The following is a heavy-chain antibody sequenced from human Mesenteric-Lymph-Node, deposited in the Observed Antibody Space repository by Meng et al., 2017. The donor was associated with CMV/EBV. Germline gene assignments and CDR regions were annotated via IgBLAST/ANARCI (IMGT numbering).Heavy chain of an antibody. J-gene: IGHJ4*02. V-gene: IGHV3-35*01. CDR2: VSWNGSRT. CDR3: GKSYDSWSGYSPFDY. Sequence: GGSLRLSCAASGFTFSNSDMNWVHQAPGKGLEWVSGVSWNGSRTHYADSVKGRFIISRDNSRNTLYLQTNSLRAEDTAVYYCGKSYDSWSGYSPFDYWGQGTLVTVSS. CDR1: GFTFSNSD. D-gene: IGHD3-3*01.